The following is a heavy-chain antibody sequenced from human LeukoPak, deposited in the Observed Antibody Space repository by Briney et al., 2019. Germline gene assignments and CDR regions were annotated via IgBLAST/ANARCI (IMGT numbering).Heavy chain of an antibody. CDR3: AYSSSWYGIYFDY. Sequence: GGSLRLSCAASGFTVSSNYMSWVRQAPGKGLEWVSVIYSGGSTYYADSVKGRFTISRDNSKNTLYLQMNSLRAEDTAVYYCAYSSSWYGIYFDYWGQGTLVTVSS. CDR1: GFTVSSNY. J-gene: IGHJ4*02. CDR2: IYSGGST. D-gene: IGHD6-13*01. V-gene: IGHV3-53*01.